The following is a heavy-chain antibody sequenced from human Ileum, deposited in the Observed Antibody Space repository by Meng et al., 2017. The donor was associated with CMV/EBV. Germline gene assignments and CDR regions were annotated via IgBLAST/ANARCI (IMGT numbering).Heavy chain of an antibody. Sequence: GESLKISCAASGFMFRKYVMSWARQAPGKGLEWVSVIHTGGNSTYYADSVKGRFIMSRDISKNTLHLQMNSLRAEDTAVYYCHVGGYDMMYYYGTDVWGQGTMVTVSS. D-gene: IGHD5-12*01. CDR2: IHTGGNST. J-gene: IGHJ6*02. CDR3: HVGGYDMMYYYGTDV. V-gene: IGHV3-23*03. CDR1: GFMFRKYV.